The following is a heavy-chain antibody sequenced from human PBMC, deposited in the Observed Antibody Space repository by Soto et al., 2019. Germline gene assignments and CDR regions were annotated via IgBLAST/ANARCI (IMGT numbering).Heavy chain of an antibody. J-gene: IGHJ6*03. Sequence: GGSLRLSCAASGFTFSNAWMSWVRQAPGKGLEWVGRIKSKTDGGTTDYAAPVKGRFTISRDDSKNTLYLQMNSLKTEDTAVYYCTTAPYSGSYYGYYYYYMDVWGKGTTVTVSS. CDR1: GFTFSNAW. CDR3: TTAPYSGSYYGYYYYYMDV. CDR2: IKSKTDGGTT. V-gene: IGHV3-15*01. D-gene: IGHD1-26*01.